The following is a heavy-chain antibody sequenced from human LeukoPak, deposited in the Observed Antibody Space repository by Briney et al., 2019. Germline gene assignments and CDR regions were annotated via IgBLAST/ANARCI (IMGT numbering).Heavy chain of an antibody. J-gene: IGHJ4*02. Sequence: GASVKVSCKASGCTFSSYAISWVRQAPGQGLEWMGGMIPIFGTANNAQKFHGRVTLTAHKSLSAAYISVTSLSCSDTAVYYCARDPMGLGYYDSSGYSTRWGQGTLVTVSS. CDR2: MIPIFGTA. V-gene: IGHV1-69*06. CDR1: GCTFSSYA. CDR3: ARDPMGLGYYDSSGYSTR. D-gene: IGHD3-22*01.